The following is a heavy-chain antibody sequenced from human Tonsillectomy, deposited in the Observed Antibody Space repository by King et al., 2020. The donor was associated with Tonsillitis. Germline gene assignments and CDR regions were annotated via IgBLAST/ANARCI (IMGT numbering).Heavy chain of an antibody. D-gene: IGHD3-9*01. CDR3: ARQRLRNNDILTGLFDY. CDR2: IYPGDSES. CDR1: GYSFTTYW. Sequence: VQLVESGAEVKKPGESLKISCKGSGYSFTTYWIGWVRQMPGKGLEWMGIIYPGDSESRHSPSFQGQVTISVDKSISTAYLQWSSLKASDTAMYYCARQRLRNNDILTGLFDYWGQGTLVTVSS. J-gene: IGHJ4*02. V-gene: IGHV5-51*01.